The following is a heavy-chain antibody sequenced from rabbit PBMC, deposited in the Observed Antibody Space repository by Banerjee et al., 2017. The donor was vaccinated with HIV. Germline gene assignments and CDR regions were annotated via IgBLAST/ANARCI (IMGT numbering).Heavy chain of an antibody. CDR1: GFSFSSGYD. D-gene: IGHD6-1*01. J-gene: IGHJ4*01. Sequence: QEQLVEYGGDLVQPEGSLTLTCKASGFSFSSGYDMCWVRQAPGKGLEWIGCIYTGSGSTDYASWAKGRFTISKTSSTTVTLQMTSLTAADTATYFCARYYSYGYAGGTYAANLWGPGTLVTVS. CDR2: IYTGSGST. CDR3: ARYYSYGYAGGTYAANL. V-gene: IGHV1S45*01.